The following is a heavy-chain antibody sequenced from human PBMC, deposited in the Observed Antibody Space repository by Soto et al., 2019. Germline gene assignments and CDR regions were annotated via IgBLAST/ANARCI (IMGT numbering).Heavy chain of an antibody. CDR2: ISGYNGDT. D-gene: IGHD2-8*01. J-gene: IGHJ6*02. CDR3: ANNGQPPYYYSSMDV. Sequence: QGQLVQSGGEVKKPGASVKVSCKASGYTFTRYGISWVRQAPGQGLEWMGWISGYNGDTKYAQKFQGRVTMTVDTSTTTANMELRTMRSGDRAVNYSANNGQPPYYYSSMDVWGQGTTVTVSS. V-gene: IGHV1-18*01. CDR1: GYTFTRYG.